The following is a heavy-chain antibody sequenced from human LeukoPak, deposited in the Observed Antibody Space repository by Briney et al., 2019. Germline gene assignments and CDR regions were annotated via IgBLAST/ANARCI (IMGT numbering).Heavy chain of an antibody. V-gene: IGHV4-61*01. CDR2: IYYSGST. D-gene: IGHD6-6*01. J-gene: IGHJ4*02. Sequence: SETLSLTCTVSGGSVSSGSYYWSWIRQPPGKGLEWIGYIYYSGSTNYNPSLKSRVTISVDTSKNQFSLKLSSVTAADTAVYCCARDLSGSSSFGYWGQGTLVTVSS. CDR1: GGSVSSGSYY. CDR3: ARDLSGSSSFGY.